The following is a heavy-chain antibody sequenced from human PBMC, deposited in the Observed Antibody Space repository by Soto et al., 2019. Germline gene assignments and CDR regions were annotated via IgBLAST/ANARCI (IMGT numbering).Heavy chain of an antibody. J-gene: IGHJ4*02. CDR2: ISYDGSNK. D-gene: IGHD5-18*01. CDR3: AKDRGYGGY. V-gene: IGHV3-30*18. CDR1: GFTFSSYG. Sequence: QVQLVESGGGVVQPGRSLRLSCAASGFTFSSYGMHWVRQAPGKGLEWVAVISYDGSNKYYADSVKGRFTISRDNSKNTLYLQMNSLSAEDTAVYYCAKDRGYGGYWGQGTLVTVSS.